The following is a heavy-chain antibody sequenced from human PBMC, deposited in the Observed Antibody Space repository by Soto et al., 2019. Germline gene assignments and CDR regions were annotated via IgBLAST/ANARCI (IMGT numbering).Heavy chain of an antibody. CDR1: GYTFTSYG. D-gene: IGHD2-15*01. Sequence: QVQLVQSGAEVKRPGASVKVSCKASGYTFTSYGISWVRQAPGQGLEWMGWISAYNGNTNYAQKLQGRVTMTTDTATSTAYMELRSLRSDDTAVYYCARSGCSGGSCYSYYFDYWGQGTLVTVSS. CDR3: ARSGCSGGSCYSYYFDY. V-gene: IGHV1-18*01. CDR2: ISAYNGNT. J-gene: IGHJ4*02.